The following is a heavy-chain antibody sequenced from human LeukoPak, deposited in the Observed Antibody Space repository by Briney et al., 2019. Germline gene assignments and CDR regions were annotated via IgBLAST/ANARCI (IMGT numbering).Heavy chain of an antibody. CDR1: GFTFSSYE. CDR3: ARGGDYVPFDY. J-gene: IGHJ4*02. V-gene: IGHV3-48*03. CDR2: ISSSGSTI. D-gene: IGHD4-17*01. Sequence: GGSLRLSCAASGFTFSSYEMNWVRQAPGKGLEWVSYISSSGSTIYYADSVKGRFTISRDNAKNSLYLQMNSLRAEDTAVYYCARGGDYVPFDYWGQGTLVTVSS.